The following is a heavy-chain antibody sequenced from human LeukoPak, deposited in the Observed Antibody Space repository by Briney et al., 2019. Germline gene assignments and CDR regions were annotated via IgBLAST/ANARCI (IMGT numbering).Heavy chain of an antibody. J-gene: IGHJ4*02. D-gene: IGHD1-1*01. CDR2: IKSKYDGETT. Sequence: GGSLRLSCVASGFIFSDAWMSWVRQAPGKGLEWVGRIKSKYDGETTDYAAPLKGRFTISRDDSKNTLYVQINSLRTEDTGVYYCTTGYWDAWHDGYWGQGTLVTVSS. CDR1: GFIFSDAW. V-gene: IGHV3-15*01. CDR3: TTGYWDAWHDGY.